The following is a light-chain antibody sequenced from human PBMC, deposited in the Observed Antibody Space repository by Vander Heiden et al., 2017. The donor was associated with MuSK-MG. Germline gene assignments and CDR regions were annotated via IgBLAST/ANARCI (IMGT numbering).Light chain of an antibody. CDR2: AAS. V-gene: IGKV1-9*01. CDR1: QGISSY. J-gene: IGKJ4*01. CDR3: QQLNSYPA. Sequence: GDRVTITCRASQGISSYLAWYQQKPGKAPKLLIYAASTLQSGVPSRFSGSGSGTEFTLTISSLQPEDFETYYCQQLNSYPAFGGGTKVEIK.